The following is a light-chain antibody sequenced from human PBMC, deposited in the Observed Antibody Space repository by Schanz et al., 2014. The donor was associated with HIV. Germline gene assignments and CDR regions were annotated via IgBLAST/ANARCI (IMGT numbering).Light chain of an antibody. J-gene: IGLJ3*02. Sequence: QSALTQPASVSGSPGQSITISCTGTSSDVGSYNLVSWYQQHPGKAPKFMIYEVSKRPSGVSNRFSGSKSGNTASLTISGLQAEDEADYYCCSYTFSGTWVFGGGTKLTVL. CDR1: SSDVGSYNL. CDR2: EVS. V-gene: IGLV2-23*02. CDR3: CSYTFSGTWV.